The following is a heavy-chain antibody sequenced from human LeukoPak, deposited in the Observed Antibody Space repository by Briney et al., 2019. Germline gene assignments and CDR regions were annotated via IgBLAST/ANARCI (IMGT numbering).Heavy chain of an antibody. Sequence: GGSLRLSCAASGLTLSSYEMNWVRHARGKGLEWGSYISSSGSTIYYADCVKGRLNISRDNAKNSVYLQMNSLRAEDTAVYYCARAEQWTLYYFDYWGQGTLVTVSS. CDR1: GLTLSSYE. CDR3: ARAEQWTLYYFDY. J-gene: IGHJ4*02. CDR2: ISSSGSTI. V-gene: IGHV3-48*03. D-gene: IGHD6-19*01.